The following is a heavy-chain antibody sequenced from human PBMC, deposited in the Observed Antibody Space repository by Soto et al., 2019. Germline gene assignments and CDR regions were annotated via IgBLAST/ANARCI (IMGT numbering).Heavy chain of an antibody. CDR3: VRTRTGYAFRY. J-gene: IGHJ4*02. D-gene: IGHD3-9*01. CDR2: VYYSGST. CDR1: GDSISGFY. V-gene: IGHV4-59*08. Sequence: QVQLQESGPGLVKPSETLSLTCTVSGDSISGFYWSWIRQPPGRGLEWIGYVYYSGSTNYNPSLKSRVTISLDTSKNQFSLKLSSVTAADTAVYYCVRTRTGYAFRYWGQGTLVTVSS.